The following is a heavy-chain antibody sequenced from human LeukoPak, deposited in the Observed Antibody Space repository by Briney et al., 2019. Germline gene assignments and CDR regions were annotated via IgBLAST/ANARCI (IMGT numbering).Heavy chain of an antibody. V-gene: IGHV3-21*03. Sequence: GGSLRLFCAASGGTFSTYSMNWVRQAPGKGLEWVSSISSSSSYIFSADSVKGRFTISRDNAKNSLYLQMNSLKTEDTAVYYCTTYVGAYSNWGDYYYYYMDVWGKGTTVTVSS. J-gene: IGHJ6*03. CDR2: ISSSSSYI. CDR1: GGTFSTYS. D-gene: IGHD4-11*01. CDR3: TTYVGAYSNWGDYYYYYMDV.